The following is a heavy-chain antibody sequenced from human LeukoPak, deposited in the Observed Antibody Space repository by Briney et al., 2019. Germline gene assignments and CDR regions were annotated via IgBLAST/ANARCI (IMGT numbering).Heavy chain of an antibody. D-gene: IGHD2-15*01. V-gene: IGHV1-69*06. CDR1: GGTFSSYA. CDR3: ARVSGGGSSILSAFDI. CDR2: IIPIFGTA. Sequence: ASVKVSCKASGGTFSSYAISWVRQAPGQGLEWMGGIIPIFGTANYAQKFQGRVTITADKSTSTAYMELSSLRSEDTAVYYCARVSGGGSSILSAFDIWGQGTMVTVSS. J-gene: IGHJ3*02.